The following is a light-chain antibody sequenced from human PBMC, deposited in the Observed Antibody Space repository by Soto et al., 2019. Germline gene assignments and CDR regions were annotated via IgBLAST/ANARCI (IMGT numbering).Light chain of an antibody. CDR3: QQSYITPYT. V-gene: IGKV1-39*01. CDR1: QSISSH. J-gene: IGKJ2*01. Sequence: DIQMTQSPSSLSASVGDRVTITCRASQSISSHLHWFQEKPGKAPNLLIYSTYNLHSGVPSRFSGSGSGTDFTLTISSLQPEDSATYYCQQSYITPYTFGQGTNLEIK. CDR2: STY.